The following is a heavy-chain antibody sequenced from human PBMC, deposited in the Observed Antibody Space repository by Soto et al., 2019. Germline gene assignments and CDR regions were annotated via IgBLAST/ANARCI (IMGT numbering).Heavy chain of an antibody. CDR3: ARSYNNYVFDWFDP. CDR2: ISYSGST. J-gene: IGHJ5*02. CDR1: GGSISSSSYY. D-gene: IGHD1-20*01. Sequence: SETLSLTCTVSGGSISSSSYYWGWIRQPPGKGLEWIGYISYSGSTYYNPSLKSRATISADTSTNELSLKLNSVTAADTALYYCARSYNNYVFDWFDPWGQGTLVTVPQ. V-gene: IGHV4-61*05.